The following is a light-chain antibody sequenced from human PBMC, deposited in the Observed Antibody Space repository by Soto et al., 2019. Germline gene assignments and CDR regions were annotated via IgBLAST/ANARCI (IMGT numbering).Light chain of an antibody. V-gene: IGKV3-11*01. Sequence: FTPSPATLLLPPWVRATLSCRASQSVSSYLAWYQQKPGQAPRLLISAATNRATGIPARFSGSGSRTDFTLTISSLQSEDFAVYYCQQRSNWPFTFGPGTKVDIK. CDR3: QQRSNWPFT. CDR2: AAT. CDR1: QSVSSY. J-gene: IGKJ3*01.